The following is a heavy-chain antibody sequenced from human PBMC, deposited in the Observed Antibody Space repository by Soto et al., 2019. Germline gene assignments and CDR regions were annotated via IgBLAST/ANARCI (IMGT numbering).Heavy chain of an antibody. D-gene: IGHD6-13*01. Sequence: PGGSLRLSCAASGFTFSSYAMSWVRQAPGKGLEWVSAISGSGGSTYYADSVKGRFTISRDNSKNTLYLQMNSLRAEDTAVYYCAKDLEQQLVIRFPPFDYWGQGTLVTVSS. V-gene: IGHV3-23*01. CDR3: AKDLEQQLVIRFPPFDY. CDR1: GFTFSSYA. CDR2: ISGSGGST. J-gene: IGHJ4*02.